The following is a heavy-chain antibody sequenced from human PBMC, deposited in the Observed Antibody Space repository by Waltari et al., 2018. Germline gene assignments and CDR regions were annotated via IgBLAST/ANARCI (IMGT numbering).Heavy chain of an antibody. CDR2: IYYSWST. CDR3: ARKAYNWNDNWFDP. J-gene: IGHJ5*02. CDR1: GGSISSSSYY. D-gene: IGHD1-1*01. V-gene: IGHV4-39*07. Sequence: QLQLQESGPGLVKPSETLSLTCTVSGGSISSSSYYWGWIRQPPGKGLEWIGSIYYSWSTYYNPSLKSRATISGDTSKNQFSLKLSSVTAADTAVYYCARKAYNWNDNWFDPWGQGTLVTVSS.